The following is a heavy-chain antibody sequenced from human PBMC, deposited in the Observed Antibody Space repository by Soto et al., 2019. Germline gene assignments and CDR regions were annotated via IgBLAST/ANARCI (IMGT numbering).Heavy chain of an antibody. CDR2: ISGSGGST. CDR3: AKADSSSLTFDY. J-gene: IGHJ4*02. D-gene: IGHD6-6*01. Sequence: EVQRLESGGGLVQPGGSLRLSCAASGFTFSSYAMSWVRQAPGKGLEWVSAISGSGGSTYYADSVKGRFTISRDNSKNTLYLQMNSLRAEDTAVYYCAKADSSSLTFDYWGQGTLVTVSS. V-gene: IGHV3-23*01. CDR1: GFTFSSYA.